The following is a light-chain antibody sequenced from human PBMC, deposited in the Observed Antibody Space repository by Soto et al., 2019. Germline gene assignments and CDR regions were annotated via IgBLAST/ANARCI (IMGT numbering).Light chain of an antibody. CDR1: QVINNW. V-gene: IGKV1-12*01. J-gene: IGKJ3*01. CDR2: AAS. CDR3: QQDSSSPFT. Sequence: DIQMTQSPSSVSASVGDRVTITCRASQVINNWLAWYQQKPGKAPSLLIYAASTLHSGVPSRFSGSGSGTDFTLTISSLQPEDFAVYYCQQDSSSPFTFGHGTKVDIK.